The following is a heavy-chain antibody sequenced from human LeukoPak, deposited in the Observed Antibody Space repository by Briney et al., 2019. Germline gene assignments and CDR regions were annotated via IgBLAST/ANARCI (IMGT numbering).Heavy chain of an antibody. CDR1: GYTFTSYA. CDR2: INAGNGNT. D-gene: IGHD5-12*01. CDR3: ARDPVGWDIVATMDY. Sequence: ASVKVSCKASGYTFTSYAMHWVRQAPGQRLEWMGWINAGNGNTKYSQKFQGRVTITRDTSASTAYMELSSLRSEDTAVYYCARDPVGWDIVATMDYWGQGTLVTVSS. V-gene: IGHV1-3*01. J-gene: IGHJ4*02.